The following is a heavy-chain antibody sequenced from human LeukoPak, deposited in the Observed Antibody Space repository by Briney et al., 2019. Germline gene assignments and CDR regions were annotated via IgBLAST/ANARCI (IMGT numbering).Heavy chain of an antibody. CDR1: GVSFSGYS. Sequence: SETLALSCAVYGVSFSGYSWSWIRQPPGKGLEWIGEINHSGSTNYNPSLKSRVTISVDTSKNQFSLKLSSVTAADTAVYYCARGGWPGVDDWGQGTLAIVSS. CDR2: INHSGST. V-gene: IGHV4-34*01. CDR3: ARGGWPGVDD. D-gene: IGHD2-15*01. J-gene: IGHJ4*02.